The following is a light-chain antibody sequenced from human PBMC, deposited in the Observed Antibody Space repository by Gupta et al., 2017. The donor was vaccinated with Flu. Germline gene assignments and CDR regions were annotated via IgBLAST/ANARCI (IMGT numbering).Light chain of an antibody. Sequence: EIELTQSPATLSLSPGERATLSCRASQSVSTYLAWYQKKPGQAPRLLIYDASNRATGIPARFSGSGYGTNFTLTISSREPEDFAVYYCQRRSNWPPYTFDQGSRLEIK. CDR1: QSVSTY. V-gene: IGKV3-11*01. J-gene: IGKJ2*01. CDR2: DAS. CDR3: QRRSNWPPYT.